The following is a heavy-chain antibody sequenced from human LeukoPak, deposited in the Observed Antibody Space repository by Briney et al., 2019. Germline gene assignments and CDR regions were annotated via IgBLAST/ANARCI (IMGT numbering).Heavy chain of an antibody. CDR2: IHSGGTT. J-gene: IGHJ4*02. D-gene: IGHD2-15*01. CDR3: ARERRYCSGDNCYSGLDY. V-gene: IGHV3-53*01. CDR1: GFTVSSNY. Sequence: GGSLRLSCAVSGFTVSSNYMSWVRQAPGKGLEWVSLIHSGGTTDYADSVKDRFTISRDYSKDTVNLQINSLRAEDTAVYYCARERRYCSGDNCYSGLDYWGQGTLVTVSS.